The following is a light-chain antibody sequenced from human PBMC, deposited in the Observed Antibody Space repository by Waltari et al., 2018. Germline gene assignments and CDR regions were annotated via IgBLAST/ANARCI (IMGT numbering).Light chain of an antibody. CDR1: QSVTSN. J-gene: IGKJ1*01. CDR2: GAS. Sequence: ETVMTQSPATLSVSPGESATLSCRASQSVTSNLAWYHQTPGQAPRLLIYGASTRATGIPARFSGSGSATEFTLTISSLQSEDFAVYYCQHYNNWPRTFGQGTKVEIK. V-gene: IGKV3-15*01. CDR3: QHYNNWPRT.